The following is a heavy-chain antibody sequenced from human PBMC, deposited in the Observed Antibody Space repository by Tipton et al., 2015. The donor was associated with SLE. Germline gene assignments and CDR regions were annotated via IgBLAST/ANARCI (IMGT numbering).Heavy chain of an antibody. J-gene: IGHJ4*02. Sequence: TLSLTCSVSGASVASSGYSWGWIRQPPGKALEWIGHVSHTGSNYSDPSLKSRVSLSLSTPENQFSLRLTSLTAADTAMYYCVRLGVYGEFDCWGQGTLVTVSS. D-gene: IGHD5/OR15-5a*01. V-gene: IGHV4-39*07. CDR1: GASVASSGYS. CDR2: VSHTGSN. CDR3: VRLGVYGEFDC.